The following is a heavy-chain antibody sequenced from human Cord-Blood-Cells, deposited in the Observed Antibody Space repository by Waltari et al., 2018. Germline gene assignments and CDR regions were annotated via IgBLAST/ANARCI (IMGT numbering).Heavy chain of an antibody. CDR1: GGSISSGDYY. CDR2: IYYSGST. CDR3: ACHDSSGYYYFDY. D-gene: IGHD3-22*01. Sequence: QVQLQESGPGLVKSSQTLSLTCTVSGGSISSGDYYWSWISQPPGKGLEWIGYIYYSGSTYYNPSLKSRVTISVDTSKNQFSLNLSSVTAADTAVYYCACHDSSGYYYFDYWGQGTLVTVSS. J-gene: IGHJ4*02. V-gene: IGHV4-30-4*01.